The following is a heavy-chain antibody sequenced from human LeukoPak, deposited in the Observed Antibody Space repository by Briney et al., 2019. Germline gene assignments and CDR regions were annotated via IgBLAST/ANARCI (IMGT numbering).Heavy chain of an antibody. CDR2: ISSSSSYI. D-gene: IGHD6-19*01. J-gene: IGHJ4*02. Sequence: PGGSLRLSCAASGFTFSSYSMNWVRQAPGKGLEWVSSISSSSSYIYYADSVKGRFTISRDNAKNSLYLQMNSLRAEDTAVYYCAKDRYSSGKYYFDYWGQGTLVTVSS. CDR1: GFTFSSYS. V-gene: IGHV3-21*01. CDR3: AKDRYSSGKYYFDY.